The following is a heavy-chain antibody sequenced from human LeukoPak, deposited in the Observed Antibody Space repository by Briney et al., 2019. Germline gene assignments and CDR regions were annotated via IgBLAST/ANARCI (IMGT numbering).Heavy chain of an antibody. CDR3: AKSSDGSTSFDQ. V-gene: IGHV3-23*01. CDR1: GFTFRTYA. Sequence: GGSLRLSCVASGFTFRTYAMSWVRQAPGKGLEWVSGISDSGGTTYYVDTVKGRFTISRDNSKNTLYLQINSLRAEDMALYYCAKSSDGSTSFDQWGQGTLVTVSS. CDR2: ISDSGGTT. J-gene: IGHJ4*02. D-gene: IGHD2-2*01.